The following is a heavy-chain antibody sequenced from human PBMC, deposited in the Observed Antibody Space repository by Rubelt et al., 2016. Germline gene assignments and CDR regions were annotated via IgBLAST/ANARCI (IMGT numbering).Heavy chain of an antibody. D-gene: IGHD1-26*01. V-gene: IGHV3-23*04. J-gene: IGHJ4*02. CDR3: AKGVESENYYHEY. CDR2: ISGGSGST. CDR1: GFTFSSYA. Sequence: EVQLVESGGGLVQPGGSLRLSCAASGFTFSSYAMSWVRQAPGKGLEWVSAISGGSGSTYYADSVKGRFTIPRDNSKNKLYVQMSSLRAEDTAVYYCAKGVESENYYHEYWGQGTLVTVSS.